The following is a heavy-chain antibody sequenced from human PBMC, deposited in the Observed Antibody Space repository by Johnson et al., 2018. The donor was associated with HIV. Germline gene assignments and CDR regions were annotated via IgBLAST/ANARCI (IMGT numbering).Heavy chain of an antibody. Sequence: QVQLVESGGGVVQPGRSLRLSCAASGFTFSSYAIHWVRQAPGKGLEWVAIISYDGSNKYYADSVKGRFTISRDNSKNTLYLQMNSLRAEDTAVYYCASGSGVLTGGDSDAFDIWGQWTMVTVSS. J-gene: IGHJ3*02. CDR3: ASGSGVLTGGDSDAFDI. V-gene: IGHV3-30*04. CDR2: ISYDGSNK. D-gene: IGHD4-17*01. CDR1: GFTFSSYA.